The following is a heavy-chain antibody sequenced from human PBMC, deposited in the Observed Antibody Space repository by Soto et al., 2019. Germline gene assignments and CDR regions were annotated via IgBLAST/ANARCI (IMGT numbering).Heavy chain of an antibody. Sequence: GSLRLSCAASGXTLSSYGMNWVRQAPGKGLEWVSSIISSSSYIRYADAVKCRFTISRYDAKNSLYLQMNGLRAEETAVYYCARGGDTSGYPSYYFDYWGQGTLATVSS. CDR1: GXTLSSYG. J-gene: IGHJ4*02. V-gene: IGHV3-21*01. D-gene: IGHD3-22*01. CDR3: ARGGDTSGYPSYYFDY. CDR2: IISSSSYI.